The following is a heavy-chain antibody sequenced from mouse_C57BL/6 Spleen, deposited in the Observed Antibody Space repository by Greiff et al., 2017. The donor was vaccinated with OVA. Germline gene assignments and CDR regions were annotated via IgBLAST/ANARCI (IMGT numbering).Heavy chain of an antibody. CDR3: ARDGSSYGYFDV. V-gene: IGHV5-17*01. CDR1: GFTFSDYG. J-gene: IGHJ1*03. D-gene: IGHD1-1*01. Sequence: EVKLVESGGGLVKPGGSLTLSCAASGFTFSDYGMHWVRQAPEKGLEWVAYISSGSSTIYYADTVKGRFTISRDNAKNTLFLQMTSLRSEDTAMYYCARDGSSYGYFDVWGTGTTVTVSS. CDR2: ISSGSSTI.